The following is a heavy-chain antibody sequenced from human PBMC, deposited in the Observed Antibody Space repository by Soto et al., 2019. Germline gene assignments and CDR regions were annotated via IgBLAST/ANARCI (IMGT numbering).Heavy chain of an antibody. D-gene: IGHD6-19*01. CDR3: AKGAVDGTPTSYYYDGMDV. J-gene: IGHJ6*02. CDR1: GGTFRTYA. CDR2: IIPIFGTV. V-gene: IGHV1-69*12. Sequence: QVQLLQSGAEVKKPGSSVRVSCEASGGTFRTYAISWVRQAPGQGLEWMGEIIPIFGTVNYAQKFQGRVTITADESTTTVYMDRRSLRSEYTAVYYCAKGAVDGTPTSYYYDGMDVWGQGNTVTVSS.